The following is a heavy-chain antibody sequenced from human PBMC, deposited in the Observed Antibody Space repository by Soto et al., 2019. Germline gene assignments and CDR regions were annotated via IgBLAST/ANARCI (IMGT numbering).Heavy chain of an antibody. CDR1: GFTFSTYS. J-gene: IGHJ4*02. Sequence: GSLRLSCSASGFTFSTYSMHWVRQAPGKGLEYVSGVSNNGGRTTSYADSVKGRFTISRDNSKNTLYLQMSSLRTEDTAVYYCVKDGQVVANPFESWGQGTLVTVSS. CDR3: VKDGQVVANPFES. D-gene: IGHD3-22*01. CDR2: VSNNGGRTT. V-gene: IGHV3-64D*06.